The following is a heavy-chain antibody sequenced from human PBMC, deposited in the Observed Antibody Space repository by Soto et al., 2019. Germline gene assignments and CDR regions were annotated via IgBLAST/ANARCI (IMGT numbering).Heavy chain of an antibody. J-gene: IGHJ4*02. D-gene: IGHD2-2*01. CDR3: AIDPVPAASGFDY. CDR1: GGTFSSYT. CDR2: IIPILGIA. Sequence: EASVKVSCKASGGTFSSYTISWVRQAPGQGLEWMGRIIPILGIANYAQKFQGRVTITADKSTSTAYMELSSLRSEDTAVYYCAIDPVPAASGFDYWCQATLVTVSS. V-gene: IGHV1-69*04.